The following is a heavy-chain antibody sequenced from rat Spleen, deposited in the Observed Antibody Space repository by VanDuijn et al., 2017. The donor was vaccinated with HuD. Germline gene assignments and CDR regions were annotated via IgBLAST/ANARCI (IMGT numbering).Heavy chain of an antibody. D-gene: IGHD1-4*01. CDR3: KREGLYDGYTPFDY. CDR2: ISYGDSSGHSST. V-gene: IGHV5-29*01. CDR1: GFTFSNYG. J-gene: IGHJ2*01. Sequence: EVQLVESGGGLVQPGRSLKLSCAASGFTFSNYGVAWVRQALTKGLEWVATISYGDSSGHSSTYYRDSVKGRFTISRDNAKSTLSPQMDSLRSEDTATYYCKREGLYDGYTPFDYWGQGVMVTVSS.